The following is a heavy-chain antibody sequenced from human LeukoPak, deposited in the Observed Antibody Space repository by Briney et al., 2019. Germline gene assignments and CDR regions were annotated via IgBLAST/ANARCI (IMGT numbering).Heavy chain of an antibody. Sequence: PSETLSLICTVSGDSIISNIYWWDWVRLPPGKGLEWIGATFYTGRTFYSPSLKSRVTISVDTSKNQFSLDLSSATAADTAVYYCARRRHNFDFYDVWGQGTRVTVSS. CDR2: TFYTGRT. CDR1: GDSIISNIYW. V-gene: IGHV4-39*01. D-gene: IGHD3/OR15-3a*01. CDR3: ARRRHNFDFYDV. J-gene: IGHJ3*01.